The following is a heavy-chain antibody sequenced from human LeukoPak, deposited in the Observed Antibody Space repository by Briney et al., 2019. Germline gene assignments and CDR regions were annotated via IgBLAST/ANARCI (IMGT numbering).Heavy chain of an antibody. CDR3: AKARYYHGSEYYFDY. D-gene: IGHD3-10*01. Sequence: GGSLRLSCVVSGFTFNRCWMNWVRQAPGKGLEWVSAISGSGDSTYYADSVKGRFTASRDNSRNTLHLQMNSLRAEDTAVYYCAKARYYHGSEYYFDYWGQGTLVTVSS. V-gene: IGHV3-23*01. J-gene: IGHJ4*02. CDR2: ISGSGDST. CDR1: GFTFNRCW.